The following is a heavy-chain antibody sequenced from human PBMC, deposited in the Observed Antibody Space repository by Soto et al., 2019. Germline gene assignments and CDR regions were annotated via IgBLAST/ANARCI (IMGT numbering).Heavy chain of an antibody. J-gene: IGHJ4*02. V-gene: IGHV1-18*01. CDR1: GYTFTNYG. CDR3: ARGPDPPYFDY. CDR2: INVYNGKT. Sequence: QVQLVQSGGKVAKPGASVKVSCKASGYTFTNYGINWVRQAPGLGLEWMGWINVYNGKTNYAQKFQARVTMTTDTATNSVYMERRSVRADDTAVYYCARGPDPPYFDYWGQGTPVIVSS.